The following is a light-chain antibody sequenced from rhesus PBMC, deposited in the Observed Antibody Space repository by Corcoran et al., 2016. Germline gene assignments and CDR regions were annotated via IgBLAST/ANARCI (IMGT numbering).Light chain of an antibody. CDR2: KAS. CDR1: ENVNNY. CDR3: QHGYGTPFT. Sequence: DIQMTQSPSSLSASVGDRVTITCRASENVNNYLTWYQHKPGKAPKLLIYKASTLQSGVPSRFTGSGSGTDYTFTISSLQPEDVATYLCQHGYGTPFTFGPGTKLDIK. J-gene: IGKJ3*01. V-gene: IGKV1-74*01.